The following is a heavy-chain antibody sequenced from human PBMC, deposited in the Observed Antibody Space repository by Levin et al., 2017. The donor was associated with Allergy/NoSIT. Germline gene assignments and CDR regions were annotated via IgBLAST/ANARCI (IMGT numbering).Heavy chain of an antibody. CDR2: ISSSSSYI. J-gene: IGHJ6*02. CDR1: GFTFSSYS. V-gene: IGHV3-21*01. CDR3: ARDRKIAARYRYYYGMDV. Sequence: GGSLRLSCAASGFTFSSYSMNWVRQAPGKGLEWVSSISSSSSYIYYADSVKGRFTISRDNAKNSLYLQMNSLRAEDTAVYYCARDRKIAARYRYYYGMDVWGQGTTVTVSS. D-gene: IGHD6-6*01.